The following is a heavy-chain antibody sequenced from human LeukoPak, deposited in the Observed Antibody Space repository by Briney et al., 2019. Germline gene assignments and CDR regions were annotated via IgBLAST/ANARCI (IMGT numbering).Heavy chain of an antibody. CDR3: ARSSRRLYYFDY. V-gene: IGHV4-59*11. CDR1: GGSISSHY. CDR2: IYYSGST. J-gene: IGHJ4*02. Sequence: SETLSLTCTVSGGSISSHYWSWIRQPPGKVLGWIGYIYYSGSTNYNPSLKSRVTISVDTSKNQFSLKLSSVTAADTAVYYCARSSRRLYYFDYWGQGTLVTVSS.